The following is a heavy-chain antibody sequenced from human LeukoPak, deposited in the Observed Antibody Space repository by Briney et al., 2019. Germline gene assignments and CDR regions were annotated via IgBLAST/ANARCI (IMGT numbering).Heavy chain of an antibody. CDR2: INPNNGGT. V-gene: IGHV1-2*06. Sequence: ASVKVSCKASGYTLTDYYLHWVRQAPGQGLEWMGRINPNNGGTNYAQKFQGRVTMTRDTSISTAYMELSRLRSDDTAVYYCASREYTSASGYYWGQGTLVTVSS. J-gene: IGHJ4*02. CDR1: GYTLTDYY. D-gene: IGHD6-6*01. CDR3: ASREYTSASGYY.